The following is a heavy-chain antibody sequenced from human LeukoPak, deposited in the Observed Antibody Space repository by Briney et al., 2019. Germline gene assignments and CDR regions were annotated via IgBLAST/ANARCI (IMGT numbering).Heavy chain of an antibody. V-gene: IGHV3-30*02. CDR3: AKGYCGSTSCYTGFDY. CDR2: MRYDGSTK. Sequence: GGSLRLSCAASGFTFSSYGMHWVRQAPGKGLEWVAFMRYDGSTKYYADSVKGRFTISRDNSKNTLYLQMYSLRAEDTALYYCAKGYCGSTSCYTGFDYWGQGTLVTVSS. D-gene: IGHD2-2*02. CDR1: GFTFSSYG. J-gene: IGHJ4*02.